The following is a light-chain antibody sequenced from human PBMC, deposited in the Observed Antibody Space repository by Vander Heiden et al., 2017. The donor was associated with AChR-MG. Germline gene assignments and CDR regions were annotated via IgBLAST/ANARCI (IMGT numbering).Light chain of an antibody. V-gene: IGKV3-20*01. CDR3: QQYGSSPQT. Sequence: EIVLTQSPGTLSLSPGARATLSCRASQSVSSSYLAWYQQKPGKAPRLLIYGASSRATGIPDRFSGSGSGTDFTLTISRLEPEDFAVYYCQQYGSSPQTFGQGTKVEIK. J-gene: IGKJ1*01. CDR2: GAS. CDR1: QSVSSSY.